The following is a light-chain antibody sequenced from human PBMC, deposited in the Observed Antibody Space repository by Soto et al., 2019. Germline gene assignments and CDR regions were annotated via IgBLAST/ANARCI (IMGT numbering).Light chain of an antibody. CDR2: KAS. CDR3: QQYNSDPWT. V-gene: IGKV1-5*03. CDR1: QSINSY. J-gene: IGKJ1*01. Sequence: DVQMTQSPSTLSASVGDRVTITCRASQSINSYLAWYQQKPGKAPKLLIYKASSLQSGVPSRFSGSVSGTESTLTISSLQPDDSATYYCQQYNSDPWTFGQGTKVEVK.